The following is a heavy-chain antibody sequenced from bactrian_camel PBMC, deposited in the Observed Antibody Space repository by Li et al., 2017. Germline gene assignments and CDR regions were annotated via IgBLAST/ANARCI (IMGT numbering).Heavy chain of an antibody. V-gene: IGHV3S25*01. CDR2: CSTTYGMT. Sequence: QLVESGGGLVQPGGSLRLSCAASGFSFSTYWMYWVRQAPGKGLEWVSSCSTTYGMTYYGDSVKGRFACSRDNAKNTVYLQMNSLNPEDTAVYYCVRNGGTWSFHYWGRGTQVTVS. CDR3: VRNGGTWSFHY. D-gene: IGHD7*01. J-gene: IGHJ4*01. CDR1: GFSFSTYW.